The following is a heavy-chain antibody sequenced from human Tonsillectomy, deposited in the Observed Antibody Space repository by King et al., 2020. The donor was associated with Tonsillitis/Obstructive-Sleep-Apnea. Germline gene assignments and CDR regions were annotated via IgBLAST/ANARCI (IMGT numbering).Heavy chain of an antibody. Sequence: VQLQESGPGLVKPSETLSLTCTVSGGSVSSNSYYWNWIRQPPGKGLEWIWYIYYSGTPNYNPSLKSQVTISSDTSKNQFSLKLSSVTAADTAVYYCARSLYYYGSGSYYTYYFDYWGQGTLVTVSS. J-gene: IGHJ4*02. CDR2: IYYSGTP. V-gene: IGHV4-61*01. CDR1: GGSVSSNSYY. CDR3: ARSLYYYGSGSYYTYYFDY. D-gene: IGHD3-10*01.